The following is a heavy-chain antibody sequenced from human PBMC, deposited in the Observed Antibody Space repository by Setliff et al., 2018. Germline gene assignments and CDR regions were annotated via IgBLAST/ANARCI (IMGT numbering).Heavy chain of an antibody. J-gene: IGHJ6*02. D-gene: IGHD4-17*01. CDR2: IYPGDSDT. V-gene: IGHV5-51*01. CDR3: ARSDYGDYFAGDSYGMDV. CDR1: GYSFTNYW. Sequence: PGESLKISCKGSGYSFTNYWIGWVRQMPGKGLEWMGIIYPGDSDTRYSPSFQDQVTISADKSISTAYLQWSSLKASDTAFYYCARSDYGDYFAGDSYGMDVWGQGTTVTVSS.